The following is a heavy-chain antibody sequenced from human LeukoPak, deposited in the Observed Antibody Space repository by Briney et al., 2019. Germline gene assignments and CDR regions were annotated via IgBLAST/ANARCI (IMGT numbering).Heavy chain of an antibody. D-gene: IGHD3-3*01. Sequence: GASVKVSCKASGYTFTSYGISWVRQAPGQGLEWMGWISAYNGNTNYAQKLQGRVTMTTDTSTSTAYMELRSLRSDDTAVYYCARDRTIFGVAMTQQDYWGQGTLVTVSS. J-gene: IGHJ4*02. V-gene: IGHV1-18*01. CDR2: ISAYNGNT. CDR1: GYTFTSYG. CDR3: ARDRTIFGVAMTQQDY.